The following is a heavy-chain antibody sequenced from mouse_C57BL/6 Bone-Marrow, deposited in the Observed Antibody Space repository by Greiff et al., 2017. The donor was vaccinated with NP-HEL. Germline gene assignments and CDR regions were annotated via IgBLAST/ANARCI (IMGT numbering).Heavy chain of an antibody. CDR3: TSPYEYDWYVGV. Sequence: EVKLVESGTVLARPGASVKMSCKTSGYTFTSYWMHWVKQRPGQGLEWIGAIYPGNSDTSYNQKFKGKAKLTAVTTANTAYMELSSLTNEDSAVYYCTSPYEYDWYVGVWGTGTTVTVSP. D-gene: IGHD2-4*01. J-gene: IGHJ1*03. V-gene: IGHV1-5*01. CDR1: GYTFTSYW. CDR2: IYPGNSDT.